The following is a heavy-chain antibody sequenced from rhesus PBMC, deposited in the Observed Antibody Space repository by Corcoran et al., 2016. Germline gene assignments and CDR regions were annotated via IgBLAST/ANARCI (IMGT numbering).Heavy chain of an antibody. CDR2: FSRICGTI. J-gene: IGHJ4*01. CDR1: GFTFSSYV. Sequence: DVQLVESGGGLVKPGGSLRLSCVASGFTFSSYVMHWVRQAPRKGLELVSVFSRICGTIYYAGSVKGRFTISRGNSKNALFLQMNSLRAEDTAVYYCTRAYSSGWYYFDYWGQGVLVTVSS. CDR3: TRAYSSGWYYFDY. D-gene: IGHD6-31*01. V-gene: IGHV3S26*01.